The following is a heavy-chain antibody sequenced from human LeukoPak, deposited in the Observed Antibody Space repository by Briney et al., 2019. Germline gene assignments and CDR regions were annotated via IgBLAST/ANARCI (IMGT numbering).Heavy chain of an antibody. CDR1: GFIFSSYW. D-gene: IGHD3-16*02. V-gene: IGHV3-7*03. J-gene: IGHJ4*02. CDR2: IIQDGSEK. CDR3: AKTPEWGSYRPTYYFDY. Sequence: GGSLRLSCAASGFIFSSYWMSWVRQAPGKGLEWVANIIQDGSEKYYVDSVKGRFTISRDNAKNSLYLQMNSLRAEDTAVYYCAKTPEWGSYRPTYYFDYWGQGTLVTVSS.